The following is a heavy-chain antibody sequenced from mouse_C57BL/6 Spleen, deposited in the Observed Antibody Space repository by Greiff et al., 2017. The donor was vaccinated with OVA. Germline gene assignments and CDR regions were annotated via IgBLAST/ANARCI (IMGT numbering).Heavy chain of an antibody. CDR2: INPSTGGT. CDR3: ARDYSNDY. V-gene: IGHV1-42*01. J-gene: IGHJ2*01. Sequence: EVKVVESGPELVKPGASVKISCKASGYSFTGYYMNWVKQSPEKSLEWIGEINPSTGGTTYNQKFKAKATLTVDKSSSTAYMQLKSLTSEDSAVYYCARDYSNDYWGQGTTLTVSS. CDR1: GYSFTGYY. D-gene: IGHD2-5*01.